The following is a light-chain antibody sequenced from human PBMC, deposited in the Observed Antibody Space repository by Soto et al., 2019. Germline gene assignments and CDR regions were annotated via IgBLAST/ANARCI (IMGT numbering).Light chain of an antibody. Sequence: QSVLTQAPSVSGAPGQRVTISCTGSSSNIGAGYDVHWYQQLPGTAPKLLIYGNSNRPSGVPDRSSGSKSGTSASLAITGLQAEDEADYYCQSYDSSLSGVVFGGGTKLIVL. CDR3: QSYDSSLSGVV. CDR1: SSNIGAGYD. CDR2: GNS. J-gene: IGLJ2*01. V-gene: IGLV1-40*01.